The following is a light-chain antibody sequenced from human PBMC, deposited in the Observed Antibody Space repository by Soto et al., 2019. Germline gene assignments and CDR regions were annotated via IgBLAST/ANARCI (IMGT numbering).Light chain of an antibody. V-gene: IGKV3-20*01. CDR2: DAS. J-gene: IGKJ4*01. CDR1: QSVSSSY. CDR3: QQYGSSPPVT. Sequence: EIVLTQSPGTLSLSPGERATLSCRASQSVSSSYLAWYQQKPGQAPRLLIYDASNRATGIPARFSGSGSGTDFTLTISGLEPEDFAVYYCQQYGSSPPVTFGGGTKVDIK.